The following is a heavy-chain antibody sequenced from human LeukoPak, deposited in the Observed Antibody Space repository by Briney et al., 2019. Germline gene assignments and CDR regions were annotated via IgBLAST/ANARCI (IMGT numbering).Heavy chain of an antibody. V-gene: IGHV1-2*02. CDR3: ARGVYSYSTYFDY. D-gene: IGHD2/OR15-2a*01. CDR2: INPNSGGT. J-gene: IGHJ4*02. CDR1: GYTFSGYY. Sequence: ASVKVSCKASGYTFSGYYMHWVRQAPGQGLEWMGWINPNSGGTNYAQKFQGRVTTTRDTSISTAYMELSRLRSDDTAVYYCARGVYSYSTYFDYWGQGTLVTVSS.